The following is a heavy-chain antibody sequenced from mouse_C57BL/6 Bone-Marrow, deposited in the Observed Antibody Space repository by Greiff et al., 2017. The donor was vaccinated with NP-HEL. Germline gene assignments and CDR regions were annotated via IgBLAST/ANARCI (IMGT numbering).Heavy chain of an antibody. D-gene: IGHD2-3*01. J-gene: IGHJ3*01. CDR2: ISSGGSYT. CDR1: GFTFSSYG. CDR3: ARQDDGGGWFAY. Sequence: EVQGVESGGDLVKPGGSLKLSCAASGFTFSSYGMSWVRPTPDKRLEWVATISSGGSYTYYPDSVKGRFTISRDNAKNTLYLQMSSLKSEDTAVYYCARQDDGGGWFAYWGQGTLVTVSA. V-gene: IGHV5-6*01.